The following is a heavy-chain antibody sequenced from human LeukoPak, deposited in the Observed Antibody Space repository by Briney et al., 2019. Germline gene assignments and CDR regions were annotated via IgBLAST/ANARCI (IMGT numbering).Heavy chain of an antibody. D-gene: IGHD6-19*01. V-gene: IGHV3-23*01. CDR3: AKGGSSGWYPDY. CDR2: ISGSGGST. J-gene: IGHJ4*02. Sequence: AGGSLRLSCAASGFTFSSYAMSWVRQAPGKGLEWVSAISGSGGSTYYADSVKGRFTISRDNSKNTLYLQMNSLRAEDTAVYYCAKGGSSGWYPDYWGQGTLVTVSS. CDR1: GFTFSSYA.